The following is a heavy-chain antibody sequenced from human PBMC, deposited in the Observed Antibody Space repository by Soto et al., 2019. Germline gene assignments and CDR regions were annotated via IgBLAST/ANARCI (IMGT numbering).Heavy chain of an antibody. CDR1: GESISAYS. CDR2: IHYNGNT. Sequence: SETLSLTCTVSGESISAYSWSWVRQPPGKGLEWIGNIHYNGNTKYNPSLKSRVTMSLDTSKNQFSLRLISVTAADTAVYYCARDQWLEPFDYWGQGTLVTVSS. D-gene: IGHD6-19*01. J-gene: IGHJ4*02. V-gene: IGHV4-59*01. CDR3: ARDQWLEPFDY.